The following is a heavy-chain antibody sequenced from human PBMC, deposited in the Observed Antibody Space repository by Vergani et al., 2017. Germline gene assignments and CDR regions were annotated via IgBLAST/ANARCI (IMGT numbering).Heavy chain of an antibody. V-gene: IGHV5-51*01. CDR1: GYSFTSYW. D-gene: IGHD3-10*01. CDR2: IYPGDSDT. CDR3: ARQGRGWDYYGSGSPIGPGVMDV. Sequence: EVQLVQSGAEVKKPGESLKISCKGSGYSFTSYWIGWVRQMPGKGLEWMGIIYPGDSDTRYSPSFQGQVTISADKSISTAYLQWGSLKASDTAMYYCARQGRGWDYYGSGSPIGPGVMDVWGQGTTVTVSS. J-gene: IGHJ6*02.